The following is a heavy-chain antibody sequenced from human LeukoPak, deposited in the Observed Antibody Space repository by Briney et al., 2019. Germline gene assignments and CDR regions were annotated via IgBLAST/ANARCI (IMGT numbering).Heavy chain of an antibody. CDR2: ISRNSGSI. CDR1: GFTFDDYA. Sequence: PGGSLRLSCAASGFTFDDYAMHWVRQAPGKGLEWVSGISRNSGSIGYADSVKGRFTISRDNAKNSLYLQMNSLRAEDTALYYCAKASGYCSSTSCPPDYWGQGTLVTVSS. CDR3: AKASGYCSSTSCPPDY. D-gene: IGHD2-2*01. V-gene: IGHV3-9*01. J-gene: IGHJ4*02.